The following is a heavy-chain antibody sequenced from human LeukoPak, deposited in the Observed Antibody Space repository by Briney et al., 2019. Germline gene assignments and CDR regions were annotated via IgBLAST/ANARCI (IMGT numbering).Heavy chain of an antibody. V-gene: IGHV1-2*02. Sequence: SVNVSCKASGYTFTGYYMHWVRQAPGQGLEWMGWINPNSGGTNYAQKFQGRVTMTRDTSISTAYMELSRLRSDDTAVYYCARSPLVVVILLYFDYWGQGTLVTVSS. CDR3: ARSPLVVVILLYFDY. J-gene: IGHJ4*02. CDR1: GYTFTGYY. CDR2: INPNSGGT. D-gene: IGHD3-22*01.